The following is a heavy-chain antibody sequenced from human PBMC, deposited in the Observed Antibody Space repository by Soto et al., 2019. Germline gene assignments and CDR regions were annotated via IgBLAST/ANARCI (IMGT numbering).Heavy chain of an antibody. V-gene: IGHV3-30*14. D-gene: IGHD3-10*01. J-gene: IGHJ6*02. CDR3: ARYGAGTLSDGMDV. CDR1: GFTFSSYA. Sequence: QVQLVESGGGVVQPGRSLRLSCAASGFTFSSYAMHWVRQAPGKGLEWVAVISYDGSNKYYADSVKGRFTISRDNTKNTLYLEMNSLMSEGRAVYSCARYGAGTLSDGMDVWGQGPKVAVSS. CDR2: ISYDGSNK.